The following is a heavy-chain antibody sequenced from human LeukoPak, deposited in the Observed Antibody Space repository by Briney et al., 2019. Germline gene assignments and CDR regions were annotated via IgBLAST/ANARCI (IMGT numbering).Heavy chain of an antibody. J-gene: IGHJ5*02. CDR3: AREVDWFDP. CDR2: IYYSGST. Sequence: SETLSLTCTVSGGSISSYYWSWIRQPPGKGREWMGYIYYSGSTNYNPSLKSRVTISVDTSKNQFSLKLSSVTAADTAVYYCAREVDWFDPWGQGTLVTVSS. CDR1: GGSISSYY. D-gene: IGHD2-15*01. V-gene: IGHV4-59*01.